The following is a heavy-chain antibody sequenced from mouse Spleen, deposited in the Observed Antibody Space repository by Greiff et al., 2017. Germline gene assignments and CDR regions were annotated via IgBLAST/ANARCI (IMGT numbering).Heavy chain of an antibody. CDR2: IYPGDGDT. V-gene: IGHV1-82*01. Sequence: VHLVESGPELVKPGASVKISCKASGYAFSSSWMNWVKQRPGKGLEWIGRIYPGDGDTNYNGKFKGKATLTADKSSSTAYMQLSSLTSEDSAVYFCARGGNYVGYWYFDVWGAGTTVTVSS. CDR1: GYAFSSSW. J-gene: IGHJ1*01. D-gene: IGHD2-1*01. CDR3: ARGGNYVGYWYFDV.